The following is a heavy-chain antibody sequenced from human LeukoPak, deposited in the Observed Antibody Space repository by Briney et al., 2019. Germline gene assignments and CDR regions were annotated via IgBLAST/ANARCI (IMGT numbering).Heavy chain of an antibody. CDR3: AKDSILSISWYGTFFDY. CDR1: GFTFNTYG. D-gene: IGHD6-13*01. CDR2: LSGSGDRT. Sequence: GGTLRLSCAASGFTFNTYGMSWVRQAPGKGLEWLSALSGSGDRTYYADSVKGRFTISRDNSKNTLYLQMNSLRAEDTAVYYCAKDSILSISWYGTFFDYWGQGTLVTVSS. J-gene: IGHJ4*02. V-gene: IGHV3-23*01.